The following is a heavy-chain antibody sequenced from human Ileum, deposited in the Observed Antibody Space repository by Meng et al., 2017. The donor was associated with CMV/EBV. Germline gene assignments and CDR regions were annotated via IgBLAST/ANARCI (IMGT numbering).Heavy chain of an antibody. CDR2: IRSKANNYAT. Sequence: GESLKISCAASGFIFSGSAMHWVRQTSGKGLEWVGRIRSKANNYATVYTASVKGRFTISRDDSKNTAYLKMNNLKTKYTAVYYCLVPGTSVAGTDPFYFWGQGTLVTVSS. CDR3: LVPGTSVAGTDPFYF. J-gene: IGHJ4*02. V-gene: IGHV3-73*01. CDR1: GFIFSGSA. D-gene: IGHD6-19*01.